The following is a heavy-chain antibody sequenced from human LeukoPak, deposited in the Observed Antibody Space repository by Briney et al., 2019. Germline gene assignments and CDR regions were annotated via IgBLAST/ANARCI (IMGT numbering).Heavy chain of an antibody. V-gene: IGHV4-61*01. Sequence: ADTLSLIYTLSGHSVRGTCSYWPWIQPPPGRGLQYFRSIQDSGSTNYNPSLKSRVTISVDTSKYQFSLKLSSVTAADTAVYYCARYYDSSGYWSTPHFDYWGQGTLVTVSS. D-gene: IGHD3-22*01. CDR3: ARYYDSSGYWSTPHFDY. CDR1: GHSVRGTCSY. CDR2: IQDSGST. J-gene: IGHJ4*02.